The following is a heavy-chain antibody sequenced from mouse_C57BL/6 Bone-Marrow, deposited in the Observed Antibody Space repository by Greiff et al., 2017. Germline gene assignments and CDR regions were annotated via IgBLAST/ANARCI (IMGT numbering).Heavy chain of an antibody. CDR1: GYTFTSYW. Sequence: QVQLQQPGAELVKPGASVKMSCKASGYTFTSYWITWVKQRPGQGLEWIGDIYPTSGRTNYNEKFKGKAILTVDTSSNTAYMQLSSLTSEDSAVFYCARSGGLDGSFDFWGQGTTLTVSS. CDR3: ARSGGLDGSFDF. V-gene: IGHV1-55*01. D-gene: IGHD3-3*01. J-gene: IGHJ2*01. CDR2: IYPTSGRT.